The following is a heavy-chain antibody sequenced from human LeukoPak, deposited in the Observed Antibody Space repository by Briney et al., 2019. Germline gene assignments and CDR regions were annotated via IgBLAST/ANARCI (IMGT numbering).Heavy chain of an antibody. J-gene: IGHJ4*02. Sequence: GASVKVSCKAPGGTFSSYAISWVRQAPGQGLEWMGRIIPIFGTANYAQKFQGRVTITTDESTSTACMELSSLRSEDTAVYYCARDGPSGYYPDYWGQGTLVTVSS. CDR2: IIPIFGTA. D-gene: IGHD3-22*01. CDR1: GGTFSSYA. V-gene: IGHV1-69*05. CDR3: ARDGPSGYYPDY.